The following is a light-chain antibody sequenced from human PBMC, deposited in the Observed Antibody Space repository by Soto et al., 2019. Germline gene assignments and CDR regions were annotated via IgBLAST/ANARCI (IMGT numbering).Light chain of an antibody. CDR2: GAS. Sequence: EIVLTQSPGTLSLSPGERATLSCRASQSLVSNHLAWYQQKPGQAPRLLIYGASSRATGIPDRFSGSGSGTDFTLSISRVEPEDFAVYYCQQYGSSPRTFGQGTKVEIK. J-gene: IGKJ1*01. CDR1: QSLVSNH. V-gene: IGKV3-20*01. CDR3: QQYGSSPRT.